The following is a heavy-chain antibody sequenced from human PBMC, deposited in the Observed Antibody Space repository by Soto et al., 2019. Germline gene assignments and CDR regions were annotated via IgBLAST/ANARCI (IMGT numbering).Heavy chain of an antibody. CDR2: ISAYNGNT. CDR3: ARALPPVDY. CDR1: GYTFSSYH. Sequence: QIQLVQSGAEVKKPGASVKVSCKASGYTFSSYHITWVRQAPGQGLEWMGWISAYNGNTNYAQNLQGRVTMTTDPSTSTSYMELRSLRSDDTAVYYCARALPPVDYWGQGTLVTVSS. J-gene: IGHJ4*02. V-gene: IGHV1-18*01.